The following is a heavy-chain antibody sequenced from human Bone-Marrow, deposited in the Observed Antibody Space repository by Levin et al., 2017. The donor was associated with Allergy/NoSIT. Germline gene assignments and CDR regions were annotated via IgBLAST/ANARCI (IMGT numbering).Heavy chain of an antibody. Sequence: GGSLRLSCAASGFTFSNYNMHWVRQAPGKGLEWVSSISISGNHIYYVDSVKGRFTVSRDNSKNPLYLQMNDLGAEDTAVYFYARDPMTCTGGSCYHFDHWGQGTLVTVSS. J-gene: IGHJ4*02. V-gene: IGHV3-21*01. D-gene: IGHD2-15*01. CDR1: GFTFSNYN. CDR2: ISISGNHI. CDR3: ARDPMTCTGGSCYHFDH.